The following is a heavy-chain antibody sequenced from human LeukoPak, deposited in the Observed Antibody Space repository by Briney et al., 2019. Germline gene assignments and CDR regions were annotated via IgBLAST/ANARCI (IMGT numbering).Heavy chain of an antibody. J-gene: IGHJ4*02. D-gene: IGHD4-17*01. CDR3: AREDIDGTVTTLTPYYFDY. CDR1: GGSFSGYY. V-gene: IGHV4-34*01. CDR2: INHSGST. Sequence: RPSETLSLTCAVYGGSFSGYYWSWIRQPPGKGLEWIGEINHSGSTNYNPSLKSRVTISVDTSKNQFSLKLSSVTAADTAVYYCAREDIDGTVTTLTPYYFDYWGQGTLVTVSS.